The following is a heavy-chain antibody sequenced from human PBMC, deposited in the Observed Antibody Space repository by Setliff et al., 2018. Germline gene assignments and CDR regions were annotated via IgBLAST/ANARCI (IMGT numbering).Heavy chain of an antibody. D-gene: IGHD3-10*01. CDR3: RVWIGDLSRDF. J-gene: IGHJ4*02. CDR1: GFTFNSYW. Sequence: GGSLRLSCAASGFTFNSYWMGWVRQAPGKGLEWVSLLDNDGSTYYADSVKGRFTISRDNSKNTLYLQMSSLRTEDTAVYYCRVWIGDLSRDFWGRGTLVTV. CDR2: LDNDGST. V-gene: IGHV3-53*01.